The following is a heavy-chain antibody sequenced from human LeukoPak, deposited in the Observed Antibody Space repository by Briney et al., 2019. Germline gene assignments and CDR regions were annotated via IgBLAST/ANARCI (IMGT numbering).Heavy chain of an antibody. CDR1: GGSISSHF. Sequence: SETLSLTCTVSGGSISSHFWTWIRQPPGKGLEWIGYIYYSGSTNYNPSLKGRVTISVDTSKNQFSLKLSSVTAADTAVYYCARAFYDFWSGTNWFDPWGQGTLVTVSS. J-gene: IGHJ5*02. CDR2: IYYSGST. V-gene: IGHV4-59*11. CDR3: ARAFYDFWSGTNWFDP. D-gene: IGHD3-3*01.